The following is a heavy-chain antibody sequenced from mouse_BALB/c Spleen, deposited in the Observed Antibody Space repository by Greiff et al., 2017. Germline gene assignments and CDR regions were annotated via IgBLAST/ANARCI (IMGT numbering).Heavy chain of an antibody. CDR2: IDPANGNT. CDR3: ARDGGNYVFFDY. J-gene: IGHJ2*01. Sequence: EVQLQESGAELVKPGASVKLSCTASGFNIKDTYMHWVKQRPEQGLEWIGRIDPANGNTKYDPKFQGKATITADTSSNTAYLQLSSLTSEDTAVYYCARDGGNYVFFDYWGQGTTLTVSS. CDR1: GFNIKDTY. D-gene: IGHD1-1*02. V-gene: IGHV14-3*02.